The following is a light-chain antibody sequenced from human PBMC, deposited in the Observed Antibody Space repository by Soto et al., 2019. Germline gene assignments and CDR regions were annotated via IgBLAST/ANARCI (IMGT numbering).Light chain of an antibody. CDR2: DVS. J-gene: IGLJ2*01. Sequence: QSALTQPPSVSGSPGQSVTISRTGTSSDVGGYNYVSWYQQHPGKAPKLMIYDVSKRPSGVPDRFSGSKSGNTASLTISGLQAEDEADYYCCSYAGNYILVFGGGTKVTVL. CDR3: CSYAGNYILV. V-gene: IGLV2-11*01. CDR1: SSDVGGYNY.